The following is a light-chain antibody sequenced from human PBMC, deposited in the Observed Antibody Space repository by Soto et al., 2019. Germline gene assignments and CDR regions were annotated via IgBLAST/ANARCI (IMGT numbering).Light chain of an antibody. Sequence: DIQMTQSPSSLSASVGDRVTITCRASQGISNYLAWYQQKPGKVPKLLIYAASTSQSGFPSLFSVSGSRTDFTLTICSLLPEDVATYYCQKYNNPPPTVGQGTNGDSK. CDR2: AAS. CDR3: QKYNNPPPT. J-gene: IGKJ1*01. V-gene: IGKV1-27*01. CDR1: QGISNY.